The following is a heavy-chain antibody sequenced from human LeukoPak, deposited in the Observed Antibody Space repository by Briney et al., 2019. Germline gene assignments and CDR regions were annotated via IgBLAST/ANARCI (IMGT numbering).Heavy chain of an antibody. V-gene: IGHV4-59*08. CDR2: IYYSGST. CDR1: DDSISSYY. J-gene: IGHJ4*02. Sequence: SETLSLTCTVSDDSISSYYWSWIRQPPGKGLEWIGYIYYSGSTNYNPSLKSRVTISIDTSKNQFSLKLSSVTAADTAVYYCARAEAYYYGSGSYYIDYWGQGTLVTVSS. D-gene: IGHD3-10*01. CDR3: ARAEAYYYGSGSYYIDY.